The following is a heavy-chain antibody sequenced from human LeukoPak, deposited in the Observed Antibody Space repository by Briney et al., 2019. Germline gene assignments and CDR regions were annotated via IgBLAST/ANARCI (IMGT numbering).Heavy chain of an antibody. Sequence: GRSLRLSCAASGFTFSSYAMHWVRQAPGKGLEWVAVISYDGSNKYYADSVKGRFTISRDNSKNTLYLQMNSLRAEDTAVYYCAREGSSFYGMDVWGQGTTVTVSS. CDR2: ISYDGSNK. D-gene: IGHD6-13*01. CDR3: AREGSSFYGMDV. J-gene: IGHJ6*02. CDR1: GFTFSSYA. V-gene: IGHV3-30-3*01.